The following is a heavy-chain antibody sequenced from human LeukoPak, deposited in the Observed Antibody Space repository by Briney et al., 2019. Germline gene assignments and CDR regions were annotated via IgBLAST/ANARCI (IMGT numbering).Heavy chain of an antibody. CDR3: ARDVDTSNHMSIFDP. V-gene: IGHV3-33*01. Sequence: PGGSLRLSCAGSGFTFSHYGMHWVRQAPGKGLEWVAGIQYDGSKTYYGDSVKGRFSISRDNSRNTLYLQMSSLRAEDTADYSCARDVDTSNHMSIFDPWGQGTLVTVSS. D-gene: IGHD2-21*01. CDR2: IQYDGSKT. CDR1: GFTFSHYG. J-gene: IGHJ5*02.